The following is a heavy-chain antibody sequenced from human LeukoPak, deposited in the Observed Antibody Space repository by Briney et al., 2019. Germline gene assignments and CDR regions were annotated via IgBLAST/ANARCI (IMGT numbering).Heavy chain of an antibody. J-gene: IGHJ3*01. CDR1: GGPVTRSAYY. Sequence: SETLSLTCSVPGGPVTRSAYYWVWVRQSPGTGLEWLGSVYGNGDTYYNPSFESRVTIAIETSKNQFSLKMTSVTAADTAVYFCTSRGFRLPLDAFDVWGQGTRVAVSS. CDR3: TSRGFRLPLDAFDV. V-gene: IGHV4-39*01. CDR2: VYGNGDT.